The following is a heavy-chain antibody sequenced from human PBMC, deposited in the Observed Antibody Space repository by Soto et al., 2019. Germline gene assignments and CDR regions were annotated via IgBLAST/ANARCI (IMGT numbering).Heavy chain of an antibody. CDR1: SGSISSSNW. CDR2: IYHSGST. D-gene: IGHD3-9*01. J-gene: IGHJ4*02. V-gene: IGHV4-4*02. Sequence: QVQLQESGPGLVKPSGTLSLTCAVSSGSISSSNWWSWVRQPPGKGLEWIGEIYHSGSTNYNPSLKSRVTISVDKSKNQFSLKLSSVTAADTAVYYCARVRKMGHRSSPRDWHFDYWGQGTLVTVSS. CDR3: ARVRKMGHRSSPRDWHFDY.